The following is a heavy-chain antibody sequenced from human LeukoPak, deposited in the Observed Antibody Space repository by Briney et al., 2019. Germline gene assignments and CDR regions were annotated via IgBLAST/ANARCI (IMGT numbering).Heavy chain of an antibody. CDR1: GFTFSSYG. D-gene: IGHD2-15*01. CDR3: AKGVGYCSGGSCPNFQH. Sequence: GGSLRLSCAASGFTFSSYGMSWVRQAPGKGLEWVSAISGSGGSTYYADSVKGRFTISRDNSKNTLYLQMNSLRAEDTAVYYCAKGVGYCSGGSCPNFQHWGQGTLVTVSS. V-gene: IGHV3-23*01. CDR2: ISGSGGST. J-gene: IGHJ1*01.